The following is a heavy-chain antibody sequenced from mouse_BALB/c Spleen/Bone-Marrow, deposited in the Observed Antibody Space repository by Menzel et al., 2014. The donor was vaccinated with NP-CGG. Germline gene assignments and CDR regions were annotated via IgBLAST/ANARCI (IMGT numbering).Heavy chain of an antibody. CDR1: GYSITSGYY. D-gene: IGHD2-3*01. V-gene: IGHV3-6*02. CDR3: AMRLLTS. J-gene: IGHJ3*01. CDR2: ISYDGSN. Sequence: VQLKDSGPGLVKPSQSLSLTCSVTGYSITSGYYWNWIRQFPGNKLEWMGYISYDGSNNYNPSLKNRISITRDTSKNQFFLKLNSVTTEDTATYYCAMRLLTSWGQGTLVTVSA.